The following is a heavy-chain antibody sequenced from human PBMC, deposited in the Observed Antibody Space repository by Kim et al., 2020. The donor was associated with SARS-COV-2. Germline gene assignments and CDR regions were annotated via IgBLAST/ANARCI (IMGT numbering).Heavy chain of an antibody. CDR3: AREGYYYDSSGGYFDL. J-gene: IGHJ2*01. Sequence: LKSRVTISVDTSKNQFSLKLSSVTAADTAVYYCAREGYYYDSSGGYFDLWGRGTLVTVSS. V-gene: IGHV4-59*01. D-gene: IGHD3-22*01.